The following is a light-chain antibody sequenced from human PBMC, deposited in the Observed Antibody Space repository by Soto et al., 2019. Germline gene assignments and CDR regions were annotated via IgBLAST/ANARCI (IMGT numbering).Light chain of an antibody. J-gene: IGLJ3*02. CDR1: RSNIGNYH. V-gene: IGLV1-51*01. CDR3: GTWDGCLGAVV. Sequence: QSVLTQPPSMSAAPGQKVIISCSGSRSNIGNYHVSWYQQFPGTAPKLLIYDNDKRPSGIPDRFSGSKSGSSATLGITGLQTGDEADYHCGTWDGCLGAVVFGGGTKLTVL. CDR2: DND.